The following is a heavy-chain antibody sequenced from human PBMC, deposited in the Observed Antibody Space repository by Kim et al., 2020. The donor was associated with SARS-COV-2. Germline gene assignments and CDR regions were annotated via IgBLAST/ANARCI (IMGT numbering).Heavy chain of an antibody. D-gene: IGHD5-18*01. V-gene: IGHV3-30*18. J-gene: IGHJ4*02. CDR3: AKDHGLGPTYSYGMAYYFDY. Sequence: GGSLRLSCAASGFTFSSYGMHWVRQAPGKGLEWVAVISYDGSNKYYADFVKGRFTISRDNSKNTLYLQMNSLRAEDTAVYYCAKDHGLGPTYSYGMAYYFDYWGQGTLVTVSS. CDR2: ISYDGSNK. CDR1: GFTFSSYG.